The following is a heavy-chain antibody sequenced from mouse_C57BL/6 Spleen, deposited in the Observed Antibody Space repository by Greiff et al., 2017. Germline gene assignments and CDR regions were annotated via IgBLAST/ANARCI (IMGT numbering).Heavy chain of an antibody. Sequence: EVHLVESGPGMVKPSQSLSLTCTVTGYSITSGYDWHWIRHFPGNKLEWMGYISYSGSTNYNPSLKSRISITHDTSKNHFFLKLNSVTTEDTATYYCAREGGYYGSSYFDYWGQGTTLTVSS. J-gene: IGHJ2*01. CDR1: GYSITSGYD. CDR2: ISYSGST. V-gene: IGHV3-1*01. D-gene: IGHD1-1*01. CDR3: AREGGYYGSSYFDY.